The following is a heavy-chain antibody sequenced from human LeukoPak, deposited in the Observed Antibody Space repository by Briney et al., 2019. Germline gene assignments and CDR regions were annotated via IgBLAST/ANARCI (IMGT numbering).Heavy chain of an antibody. D-gene: IGHD2-21*01. Sequence: SATLSLTCTVSGASVSTYFWSWIRQPAGKTMEWIGRVYASGTTYYNPSLRSRVTLSINTSKNQFSLSLNSVTAADTAVYYCAKTHCGGGSCDKFDSWGQGILVTVSS. V-gene: IGHV4-4*07. CDR3: AKTHCGGGSCDKFDS. J-gene: IGHJ5*01. CDR2: VYASGTT. CDR1: GASVSTYF.